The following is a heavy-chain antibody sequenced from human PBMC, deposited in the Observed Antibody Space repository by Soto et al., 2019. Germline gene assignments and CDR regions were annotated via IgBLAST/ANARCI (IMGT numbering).Heavy chain of an antibody. CDR2: ISYDGSLQ. J-gene: IGHJ4*02. D-gene: IGHD5-18*01. CDR1: GFAFSSYG. CDR3: VSDRGYGHASVPYS. V-gene: IGHV3-30*03. Sequence: QAKLVESRGGVVQPGRSLRLSCAASGFAFSSYGMHWVRQAPGTGLEWVAVISYDGSLQHYADSVKGRFTISRDNSKNMVLLQISSLRAEDTAVYYCVSDRGYGHASVPYSWGQGTRVSVSS.